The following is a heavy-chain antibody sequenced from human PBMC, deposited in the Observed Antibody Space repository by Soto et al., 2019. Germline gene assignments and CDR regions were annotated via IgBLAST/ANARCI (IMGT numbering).Heavy chain of an antibody. J-gene: IGHJ5*02. D-gene: IGHD3-10*01. V-gene: IGHV1-69*06. Sequence: SVKVSCKASGGTFSSYAISWVRQAPGQGLEWMGGIIPIFGTANYAQKFQGRVTITADKSTSTAYMELSSLRSEDTAVYYCAISPREVRGVIGYNWFDPWGQGTMVTVS. CDR2: IIPIFGTA. CDR3: AISPREVRGVIGYNWFDP. CDR1: GGTFSSYA.